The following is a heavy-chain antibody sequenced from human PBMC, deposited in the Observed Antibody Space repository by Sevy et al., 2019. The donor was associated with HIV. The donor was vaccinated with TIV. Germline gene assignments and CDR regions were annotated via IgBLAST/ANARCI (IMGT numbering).Heavy chain of an antibody. CDR3: ARYYYDSSGIDY. CDR1: GFTFSRYW. CDR2: INSDGSST. V-gene: IGHV3-74*01. J-gene: IGHJ4*02. Sequence: GGSLRLSCTASGFTFSRYWMHWVRQAPGKGLVWVSRINSDGSSTSYADSVKGRFTISRDNAKNTQYLQMNSLRAEDTAVYYCARYYYDSSGIDYWGQGTLVTVSS. D-gene: IGHD3-22*01.